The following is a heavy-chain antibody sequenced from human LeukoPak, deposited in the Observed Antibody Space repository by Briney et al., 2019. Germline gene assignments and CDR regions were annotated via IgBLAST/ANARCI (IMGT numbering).Heavy chain of an antibody. CDR3: AREIRSRNYEESTGYFNY. CDR1: GFTFGNYW. V-gene: IGHV3-7*03. J-gene: IGHJ4*02. CDR2: IKHDGSEK. D-gene: IGHD3-22*01. Sequence: GGSLRLSCTASGFTFGNYWMSWVRQAPGKGLEWVANIKHDGSEKYYADSVKGRFSIFRDNAKTSVYLQLNSLRGEDTAVYFCAREIRSRNYEESTGYFNYWGQGTLVTVSS.